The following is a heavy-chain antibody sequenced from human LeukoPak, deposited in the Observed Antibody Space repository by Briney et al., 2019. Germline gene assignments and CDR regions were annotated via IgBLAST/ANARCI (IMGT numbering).Heavy chain of an antibody. CDR1: GLSFNTSGVG. J-gene: IGHJ4*02. CDR3: AHSGFCTAGSCYSFFDY. V-gene: IGHV2-5*02. CDR2: IYWDDDK. D-gene: IGHD2-15*01. Sequence: SGPTLVNPTQTLTLTCTFSGLSFNTSGVGVGWIRQPPGKALKWLALIYWDDDKRYSPSLKSRLIITKDTSKNQVVLKMTNIDPVDTATYYCAHSGFCTAGSCYSFFDYWGQGALVIVSS.